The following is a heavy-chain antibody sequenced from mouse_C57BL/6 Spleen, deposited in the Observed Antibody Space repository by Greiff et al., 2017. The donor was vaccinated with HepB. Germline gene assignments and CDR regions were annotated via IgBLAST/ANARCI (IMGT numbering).Heavy chain of an antibody. Sequence: VQLQQSGPELVKPGASVKISCKASGYTFTDYYMNWVKQSHGKSLEWIGDINPNNGGTSYNQKFKGKATLTVDKSSSTAYMELRSLTSEDSAVYYCARDWDLYWYFDVWGTGTTVTVSS. CDR2: INPNNGGT. D-gene: IGHD4-1*01. CDR3: ARDWDLYWYFDV. J-gene: IGHJ1*03. V-gene: IGHV1-26*01. CDR1: GYTFTDYY.